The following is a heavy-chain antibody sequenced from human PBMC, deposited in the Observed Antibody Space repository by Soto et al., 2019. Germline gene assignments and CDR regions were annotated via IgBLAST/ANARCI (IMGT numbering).Heavy chain of an antibody. Sequence: SETLSLTCTVSGASIRSTDYYWSWIRQAPGKGLEWIGYVYYTGSTYYNPSLMSRLTISVDTSKNQFSLRLTSVTAAETAVYYCVRTARQGAVAPHWFDRWGQGTQVTVSS. CDR1: GASIRSTDYY. D-gene: IGHD2-21*02. V-gene: IGHV4-30-4*01. CDR2: VYYTGST. CDR3: VRTARQGAVAPHWFDR. J-gene: IGHJ5*02.